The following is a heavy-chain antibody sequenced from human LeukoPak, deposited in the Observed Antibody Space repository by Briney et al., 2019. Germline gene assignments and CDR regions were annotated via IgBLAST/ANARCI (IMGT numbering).Heavy chain of an antibody. D-gene: IGHD3-22*01. Sequence: SVKVSCKASGGTFSSYAISWVRQAPGQGLEWMGRIIHILGIANYAQKFQGRVTITADKSTSTAYMELSSLRSEDTAVYYCARVGAYYYDSSGYYNPPGWGQGTLVTVSS. V-gene: IGHV1-69*04. J-gene: IGHJ4*02. CDR2: IIHILGIA. CDR3: ARVGAYYYDSSGYYNPPG. CDR1: GGTFSSYA.